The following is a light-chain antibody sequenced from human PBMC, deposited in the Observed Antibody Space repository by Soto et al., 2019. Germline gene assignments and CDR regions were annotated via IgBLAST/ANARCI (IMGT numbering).Light chain of an antibody. CDR2: AAS. CDR3: QHYNSYSEA. J-gene: IGKJ1*01. Sequence: IQLTQSPSSLSASVGDRVTITGRASQGISSYLAWYQQKPGKAPKLLIYAASTLQSGVPSRFSGSGSGTEFTLTISSLQPDDFATYYCQHYNSYSEAFGQGTKVDIK. V-gene: IGKV1-9*01. CDR1: QGISSY.